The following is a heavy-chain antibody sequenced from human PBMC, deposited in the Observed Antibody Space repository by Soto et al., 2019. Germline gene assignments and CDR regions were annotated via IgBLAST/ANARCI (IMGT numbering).Heavy chain of an antibody. CDR2: ISGFNGQT. D-gene: IGHD1-26*01. J-gene: IGHJ4*02. Sequence: ASVKVSCKASGNTFASHGFSWVRQAPGQGLEWMGWISGFNGQTNYAQKFQGRVTITADESTNTAYMELRSLRSEDTAVYYCARVYAATFFYYFDYWGQGTLVTVSS. V-gene: IGHV1-18*01. CDR1: GNTFASHG. CDR3: ARVYAATFFYYFDY.